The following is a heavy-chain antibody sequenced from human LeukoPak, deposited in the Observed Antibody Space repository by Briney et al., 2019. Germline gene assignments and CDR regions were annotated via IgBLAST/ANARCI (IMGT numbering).Heavy chain of an antibody. CDR3: ARGYCSGGICQRYFHH. CDR1: GGSFSGYY. D-gene: IGHD2-15*01. CDR2: INHSGST. V-gene: IGHV4-34*01. J-gene: IGHJ1*01. Sequence: SETLSLTCAVYGGSFSGYYWSWIRQPPGKGLEWIGEINHSGSTSYNPSLKSPVTISVDTSKNQFSLKLSSVTAADTAVYYCARGYCSGGICQRYFHHWGQGTLVTVSS.